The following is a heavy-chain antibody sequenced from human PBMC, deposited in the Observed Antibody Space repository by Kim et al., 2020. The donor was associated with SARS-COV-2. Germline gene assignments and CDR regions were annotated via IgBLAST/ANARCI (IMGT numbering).Heavy chain of an antibody. Sequence: GGSMRLSCTASGFTFGDYAMSWFRQAPGKGLEWVGFIRSKAYGGTTEYAASVKGRFTISRDDSKSIAYLQMNSLRTEDTAVYYCTRDPRWEIAVAANYYYGMDVWGQGTTVTVSS. V-gene: IGHV3-49*03. D-gene: IGHD6-19*01. CDR1: GFTFGDYA. CDR2: IRSKAYGGTT. J-gene: IGHJ6*02. CDR3: TRDPRWEIAVAANYYYGMDV.